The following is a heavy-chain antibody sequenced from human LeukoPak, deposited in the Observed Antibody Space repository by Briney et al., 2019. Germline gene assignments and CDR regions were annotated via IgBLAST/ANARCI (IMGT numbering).Heavy chain of an antibody. J-gene: IGHJ4*02. CDR1: GGSISSHY. Sequence: PSETLSLTCTVSGGSISSHYWSWIRQPPGKGLEWIGYIYYSGSTNYNPSLKSRVTISVDTSKNQFSLKLSSVTAADTAVYYCARTILGPYDYWGQGTLVTVSS. V-gene: IGHV4-59*08. CDR3: ARTILGPYDY. CDR2: IYYSGST. D-gene: IGHD5-24*01.